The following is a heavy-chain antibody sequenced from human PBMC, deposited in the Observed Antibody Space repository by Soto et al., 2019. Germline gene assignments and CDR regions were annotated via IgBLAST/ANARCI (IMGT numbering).Heavy chain of an antibody. V-gene: IGHV4-34*01. CDR1: GGSFSGYY. D-gene: IGHD5-18*01. CDR2: INHSGST. CDR3: ARRGYSYGYRNWFDP. Sequence: PSETLSLTCAVYGGSFSGYYWSWIRQPPGKGLEWIGEINHSGSTNYNPSLKSRVTISVDTSKNQFSLKLSSVTAADTAVYYCARRGYSYGYRNWFDPWGQGTLVTVSS. J-gene: IGHJ5*02.